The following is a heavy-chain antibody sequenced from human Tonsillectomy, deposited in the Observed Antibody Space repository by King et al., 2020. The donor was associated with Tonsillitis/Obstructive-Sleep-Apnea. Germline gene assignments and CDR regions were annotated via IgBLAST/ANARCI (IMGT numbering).Heavy chain of an antibody. CDR1: GYTFTSYY. Sequence: QLVQSGTEVKKPGASVKVSCKASGYTFTSYYIHWVRQAPGQGLEWMGIINPSGDITRYAQNFQDRATLTRDAFASTAHMELSSLGSDDTAGYYCAGGHTPEDQQSPGFDYWGQGTLITVSS. J-gene: IGHJ4*02. CDR2: INPSGDIT. D-gene: IGHD1/OR15-1a*01. CDR3: AGGHTPEDQQSPGFDY. V-gene: IGHV1-46*01.